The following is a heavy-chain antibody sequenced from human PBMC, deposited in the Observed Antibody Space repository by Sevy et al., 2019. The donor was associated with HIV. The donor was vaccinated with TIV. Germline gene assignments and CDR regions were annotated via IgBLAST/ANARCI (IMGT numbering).Heavy chain of an antibody. CDR1: GFTLSRYG. CDR3: AKDGTAYGDYFYYFDS. V-gene: IGHV3-30*18. Sequence: GGSLRLSCSASGFTLSRYGMHWVRQAPGKGLEWVTVISYDGSVKYYVHSVKGRFTISRDNSKNTVYLQMNSLRAEDTAVYYCAKDGTAYGDYFYYFDSWGQGTLVTVSS. J-gene: IGHJ4*02. CDR2: ISYDGSVK. D-gene: IGHD4-17*01.